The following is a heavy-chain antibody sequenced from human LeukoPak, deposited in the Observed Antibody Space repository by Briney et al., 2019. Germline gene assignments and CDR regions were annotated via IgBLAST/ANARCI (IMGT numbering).Heavy chain of an antibody. CDR1: GFTFSNYA. V-gene: IGHV3-7*01. CDR3: ASRIVGTPDYFDY. Sequence: GGSLRLSCAASGFTFSNYAMSWVRQAPGKGLEWVANIQQDGNEKYYVDSVKGRFTISRDNAKNSLYLQMNSLRVEDTAVYYCASRIVGTPDYFDYWGQGTLVTVSS. D-gene: IGHD1-26*01. J-gene: IGHJ4*02. CDR2: IQQDGNEK.